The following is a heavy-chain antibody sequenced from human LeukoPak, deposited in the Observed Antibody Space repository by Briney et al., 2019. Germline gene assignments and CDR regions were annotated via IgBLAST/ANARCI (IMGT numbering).Heavy chain of an antibody. CDR2: INPNSGGT. V-gene: IGHV1-2*02. D-gene: IGHD3-22*01. CDR3: ARVRTMIVVAIDY. Sequence: ASVKVSCKASGYTFTGYYMHWVRQGPGQGLEWMGWINPNSGGTNYAQKFQGRVTMTRDTSISTAYMELSRLRSDDTAVYYCARVRTMIVVAIDYWGQGTLVTVSS. CDR1: GYTFTGYY. J-gene: IGHJ4*02.